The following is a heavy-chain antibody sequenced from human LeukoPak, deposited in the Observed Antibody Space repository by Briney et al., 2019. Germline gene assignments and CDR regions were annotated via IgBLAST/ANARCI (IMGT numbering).Heavy chain of an antibody. CDR2: IYPGDSDT. CDR1: GSRFTSYW. D-gene: IGHD6-13*01. Sequence: GASLQISCKGSGSRFTSYWIGWVRKMPGKGLEWMGIIYPGDSDTRYSPSFQGQVTISADKSISTAYLQWSSLKASDTAMYYCARLRIAAAHFDYWGQGTLVTVSS. J-gene: IGHJ4*02. V-gene: IGHV5-51*01. CDR3: ARLRIAAAHFDY.